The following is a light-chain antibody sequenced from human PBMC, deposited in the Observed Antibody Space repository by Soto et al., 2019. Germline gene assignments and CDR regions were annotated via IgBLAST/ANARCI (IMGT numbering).Light chain of an antibody. V-gene: IGKV1-8*01. CDR3: HQYYSYPRT. CDR2: AAS. Sequence: IQMTQAPSSLSASGEDRVSITCRASQSVRSCVAWYQQKPGKAPKLLIYAASTLQSGVPSRFSGSGSGTDFTLTISCLQSEDFATYYCHQYYSYPRTFGQGTKVDIK. J-gene: IGKJ1*01. CDR1: QSVRSC.